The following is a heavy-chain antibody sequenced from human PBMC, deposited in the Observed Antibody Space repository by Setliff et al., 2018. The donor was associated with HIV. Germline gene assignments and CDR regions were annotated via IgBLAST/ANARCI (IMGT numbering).Heavy chain of an antibody. CDR3: ARERGYSYGYSDF. J-gene: IGHJ4*02. D-gene: IGHD5-18*01. V-gene: IGHV3-21*01. CDR1: GFSLSDYY. CDR2: ISSTSTYI. Sequence: PGGSLRLSCAASGFSLSDYYMNWVRQSPGKGLEWVSSISSTSTYIYYVDSVKGRFTISRDNAKNSLYLQMNSLRAEDTAVYYCARERGYSYGYSDFWGQGTLVTVSS.